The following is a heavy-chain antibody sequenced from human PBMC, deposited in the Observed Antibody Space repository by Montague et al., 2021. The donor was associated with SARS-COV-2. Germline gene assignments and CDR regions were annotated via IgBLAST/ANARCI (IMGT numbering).Heavy chain of an antibody. V-gene: IGHV4-59*01. CDR1: GGSISSYY. Sequence: SETLSLTCTVSGGSISSYYWNWIRQPPGKGLEWIGYIYYSGSTNYNPSLKSRVTISVDTSKNQFSLKLSSVTAADTAVYYCARAQMNRITIFGVVAEFDPWGQGTLVTVSS. J-gene: IGHJ5*02. CDR3: ARAQMNRITIFGVVAEFDP. CDR2: IYYSGST. D-gene: IGHD3-3*01.